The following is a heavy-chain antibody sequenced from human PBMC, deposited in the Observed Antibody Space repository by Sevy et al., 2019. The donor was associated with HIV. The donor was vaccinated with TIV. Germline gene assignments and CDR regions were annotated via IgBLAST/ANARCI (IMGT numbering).Heavy chain of an antibody. CDR1: GFPFSSYE. V-gene: IGHV3-48*03. J-gene: IGHJ4*02. CDR2: ISNTGNTI. CDR3: ARDLPPSATTVAHFDY. Sequence: GGSLRLSCAVSGFPFSSYEMNWVRQAPGRGLEWISYISNTGNTISYSDSVRGRFTVSRDNAKNSLFLHMNSLRAEDTATYYCARDLPPSATTVAHFDYWGRGTLVTVSS. D-gene: IGHD4-17*01.